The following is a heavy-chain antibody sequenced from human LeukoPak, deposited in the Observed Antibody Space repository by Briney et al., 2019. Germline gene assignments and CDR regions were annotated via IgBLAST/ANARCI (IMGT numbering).Heavy chain of an antibody. J-gene: IGHJ1*01. V-gene: IGHV1-69*04. CDR3: ARSSSTSCYTRGGSAEYFQH. CDR2: IIPIFGIA. CDR1: GGTFSSYA. D-gene: IGHD2-2*02. Sequence: SVKVSCKASGGTFSSYATSWVRQAPGQGLEWMGRIIPIFGIANYAQKFQGRVTITADKSTSTAYMELSSLRSEDTAVYYCARSSSTSCYTRGGSAEYFQHWGQGTLVTVSS.